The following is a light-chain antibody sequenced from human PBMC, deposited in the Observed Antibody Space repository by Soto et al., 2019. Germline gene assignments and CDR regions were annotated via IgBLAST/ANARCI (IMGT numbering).Light chain of an antibody. CDR2: AAS. CDR1: QGINNY. J-gene: IGKJ1*01. CDR3: QKYNGVPLT. Sequence: DIQMTQSPSSLSASVGDRATIACRASQGINNYLAWYQHKPGKVPQLLIFAASTLQSGGLSRCSGSGSGTDFTLTISSLQPEDVATYYCQKYNGVPLTFGQGTKVEIK. V-gene: IGKV1-27*01.